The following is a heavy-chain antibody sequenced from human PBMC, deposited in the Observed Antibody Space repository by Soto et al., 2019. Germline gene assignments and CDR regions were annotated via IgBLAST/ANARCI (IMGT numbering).Heavy chain of an antibody. D-gene: IGHD3-16*01. CDR1: GLTFSSYA. CDR2: FSGSGGHT. J-gene: IGHJ4*02. V-gene: IGHV3-23*01. CDR3: ARDKISYGAIDY. Sequence: PGGSLRLSCAASGLTFSSYAMSWVRQAPGKGLEWVSAFSGSGGHTYYADSVKGRFTISRDNAKNSLYLQMNSLRDEDTAVYYCARDKISYGAIDYWGQGTLVTVSS.